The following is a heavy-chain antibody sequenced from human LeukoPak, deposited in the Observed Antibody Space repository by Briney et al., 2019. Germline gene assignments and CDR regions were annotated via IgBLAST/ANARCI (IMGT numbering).Heavy chain of an antibody. V-gene: IGHV3-21*01. Sequence: GGSLRLSCAASGFTFSSYRMNWVRQAPGKGLEWVSSISSSSSYIYYADSVKGRFTISRDNAKNSLYLQMNSLRAEDTAVYYCARDPFATYYDILTGYYGVDYWGQGIRVTVSS. CDR3: ARDPFATYYDILTGYYGVDY. J-gene: IGHJ4*02. D-gene: IGHD3-9*01. CDR1: GFTFSSYR. CDR2: ISSSSSYI.